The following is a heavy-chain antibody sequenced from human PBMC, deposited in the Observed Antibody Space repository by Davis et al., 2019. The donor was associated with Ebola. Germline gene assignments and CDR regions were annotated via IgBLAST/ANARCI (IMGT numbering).Heavy chain of an antibody. CDR3: ARAVGGGYYRGYYYYYHGMDV. Sequence: PSETLSLTCTVSGGSISSGDYYWSWIRQPPGKGLEWIGYIYYSGSTYYNPSLKSRVTISVDTSKNQFSLKLSSVTAADTAVYYCARAVGGGYYRGYYYYYHGMDVWGQGTTVTVSS. D-gene: IGHD3-22*01. J-gene: IGHJ6*02. CDR2: IYYSGST. CDR1: GGSISSGDYY. V-gene: IGHV4-30-4*08.